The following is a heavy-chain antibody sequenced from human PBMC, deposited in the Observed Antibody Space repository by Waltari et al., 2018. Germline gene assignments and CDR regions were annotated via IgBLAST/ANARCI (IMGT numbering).Heavy chain of an antibody. J-gene: IGHJ4*02. CDR1: GFTVSSHY. V-gene: IGHV3-53*01. D-gene: IGHD5-18*01. CDR3: ARGRRGYSYGFDY. Sequence: EVQLVESGGGLIQPGGSLRLSCAASGFTVSSHYLSWVRQAPGKGLEWVSVIYSGGSTYYADSVKGRFTISRDNSKNTLYLQMNSLRAEDTAVYYCARGRRGYSYGFDYWGQGTLVTVSS. CDR2: IYSGGST.